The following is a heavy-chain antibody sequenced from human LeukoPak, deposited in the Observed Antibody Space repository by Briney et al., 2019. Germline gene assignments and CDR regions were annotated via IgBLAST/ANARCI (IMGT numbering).Heavy chain of an antibody. V-gene: IGHV3-53*05. CDR3: ARDSLGIFGVVYAFDI. J-gene: IGHJ3*02. D-gene: IGHD3-3*01. CDR1: GFTVSSNY. Sequence: GGSLRLSCAASGFTVSSNYMSWVRQAPGKGLEWVSVIYSGGSTYYADSVKGRFTISRDNSKNTLYLQMNSLRAEDTAVYYCARDSLGIFGVVYAFDIWGQGTMVTVSS. CDR2: IYSGGST.